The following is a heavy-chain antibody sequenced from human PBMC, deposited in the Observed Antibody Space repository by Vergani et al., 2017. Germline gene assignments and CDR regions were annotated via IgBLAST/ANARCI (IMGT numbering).Heavy chain of an antibody. CDR1: GYTLTELS. CDR2: FDPEDGET. D-gene: IGHD2-2*02. J-gene: IGHJ6*03. V-gene: IGHV1-24*01. CDR3: ATLWYCRSTSCYTISSSWNAGYYYYYMDV. Sequence: QVQLVQSGAEVKKPGASVKVSCKVSGYTLTELSMHWVRQAPGKGLEWMGGFDPEDGETSYAQKFQGRVTMTEDTSTDTAYMELSSLRSEDTAVYYCATLWYCRSTSCYTISSSWNAGYYYYYMDVWGKGTTVTVSS.